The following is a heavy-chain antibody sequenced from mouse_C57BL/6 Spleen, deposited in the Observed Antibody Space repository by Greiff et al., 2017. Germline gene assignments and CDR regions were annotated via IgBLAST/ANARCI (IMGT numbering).Heavy chain of an antibody. J-gene: IGHJ2*01. Sequence: EVHLVESGGDLVKPGGSLKLSCAASGFTFSSYGMSWVRQTPDKRLEWVATISSGGSYTYYPDSVKGRFTISRDHAKNTLYLQMSSLKSEDTAMYYCARQGYDYGWDFDYWGQGTTLTVSS. D-gene: IGHD2-4*01. CDR3: ARQGYDYGWDFDY. CDR2: ISSGGSYT. CDR1: GFTFSSYG. V-gene: IGHV5-6*01.